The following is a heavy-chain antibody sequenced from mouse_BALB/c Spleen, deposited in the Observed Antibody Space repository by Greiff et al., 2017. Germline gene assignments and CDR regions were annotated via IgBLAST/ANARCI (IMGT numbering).Heavy chain of an antibody. V-gene: IGHV1-7*01. Sequence: QVQLKQSGAELAKPGASVKMSCKASGYTFTSYWMHWVKQRPGQGLEWIGYINPSTGYTEYNQKFKDKATLTADKSSSTAYMQLSSLTSEDSAVYYCARSFYVHYAMDYWGQGTSVTVSS. CDR1: GYTFTSYW. CDR3: ARSFYVHYAMDY. J-gene: IGHJ4*01. D-gene: IGHD1-1*01. CDR2: INPSTGYT.